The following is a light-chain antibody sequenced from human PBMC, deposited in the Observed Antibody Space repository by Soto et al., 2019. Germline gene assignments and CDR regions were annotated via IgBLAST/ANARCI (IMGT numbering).Light chain of an antibody. J-gene: IGKJ2*01. Sequence: DIQMTQSPSSLSASVGDRVTITCRASQSITTYLHWYQKKPGKAPKLLIYAASSLQSGVPSRFSGSGSGTDFTLPISSLQPEDFATYYGQQSYSTPYTFGRGPEREIK. CDR1: QSITTY. CDR3: QQSYSTPYT. CDR2: AAS. V-gene: IGKV1-39*01.